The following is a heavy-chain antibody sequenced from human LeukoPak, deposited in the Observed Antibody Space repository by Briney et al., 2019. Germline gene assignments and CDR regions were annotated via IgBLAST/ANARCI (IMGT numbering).Heavy chain of an antibody. J-gene: IGHJ6*02. D-gene: IGHD3-9*01. CDR1: GYTFTSYG. V-gene: IGHV1-18*01. CDR2: ISAYNGNT. Sequence: ASVKVSCKASGYTFTSYGISWVRQAPGQGLEWMGWISAYNGNTNYAQKLQGRVTMTTDTSTSTAYMELRSLRSDDTAVYYCARVEAGRDFDRLHYYYGMDVWGQGTTVTVSS. CDR3: ARVEAGRDFDRLHYYYGMDV.